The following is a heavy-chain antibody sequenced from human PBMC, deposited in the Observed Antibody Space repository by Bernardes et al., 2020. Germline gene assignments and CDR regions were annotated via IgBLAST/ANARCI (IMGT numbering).Heavy chain of an antibody. V-gene: IGHV3-48*01. Sequence: GGSLRLSCAASGFTFSSYSMNWVRQAPGKGLEWVSYISSSSSTIYYADSVKGRFTISRDNAKNSLYLQMNSLRAEDTAVYYCAKDRGEPQAVMDVWGKGTTVTVSS. CDR3: AKDRGEPQAVMDV. D-gene: IGHD3-10*01. CDR2: ISSSSSTI. CDR1: GFTFSSYS. J-gene: IGHJ6*04.